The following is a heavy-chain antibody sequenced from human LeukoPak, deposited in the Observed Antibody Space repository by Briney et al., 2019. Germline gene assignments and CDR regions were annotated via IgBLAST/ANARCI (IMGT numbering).Heavy chain of an antibody. CDR3: ARGGITMVRGVILAYFDY. V-gene: IGHV4-34*01. Sequence: NPSETLSLTCAVYGGSFSGYYWSWIRQPPGKGLEWIGEINHSGSTNYNPSLKSRVTISVDTSKNQFSPKLSSVTAADTAVYYCARGGITMVRGVILAYFDYWGQGTLVTVSS. CDR2: INHSGST. J-gene: IGHJ4*02. CDR1: GGSFSGYY. D-gene: IGHD3-10*01.